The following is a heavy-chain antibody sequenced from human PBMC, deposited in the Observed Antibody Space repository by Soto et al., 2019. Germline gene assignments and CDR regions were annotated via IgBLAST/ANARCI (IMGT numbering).Heavy chain of an antibody. V-gene: IGHV4-30-2*01. CDR3: ASATSLLAPSFDY. CDR1: GGSISGGGHS. CDR2: IYDTGGT. Sequence: QLQLQESGSGLVTPSQTLSLTCAVAGGSISGGGHSWTWLRQPPGKGLEWLGYIYDTGGTYYNPSLNSRVTISADRSKNQFSLELMSVTAADTAVYYCASATSLLAPSFDYWGQGTLVTVSS. J-gene: IGHJ4*02. D-gene: IGHD2-8*02.